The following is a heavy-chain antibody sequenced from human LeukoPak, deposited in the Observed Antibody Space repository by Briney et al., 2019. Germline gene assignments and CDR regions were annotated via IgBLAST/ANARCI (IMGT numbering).Heavy chain of an antibody. V-gene: IGHV3-23*01. CDR3: ARDEYGRSRNPSRPLCDY. Sequence: TGGFLRLSCVASGFTVSNNALTWFRQAPGKGLEWVSDIRGDGVSTFYADSVKGRFTISRDESKNTVYLQMNSLRVEDTALYYCARDEYGRSRNPSRPLCDYWGQGTPVTVSS. J-gene: IGHJ4*02. D-gene: IGHD4/OR15-4a*01. CDR1: GFTVSNNA. CDR2: IRGDGVST.